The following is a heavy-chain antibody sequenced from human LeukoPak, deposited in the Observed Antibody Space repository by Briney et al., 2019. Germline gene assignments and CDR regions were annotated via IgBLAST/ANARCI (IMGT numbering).Heavy chain of an antibody. CDR2: ISSSSSYI. CDR1: GFTFSSCS. CDR3: ATYGSGSYFRNLAEYFQH. Sequence: GGSLRLSCAASGFTFSSCSMNWVRQAPGKGLEWVSSISSSSSYIYYADSVKGRFTISRDNAKNSLYLQMNSLRAEDTAVYYCATYGSGSYFRNLAEYFQHWGQGTLVTVSS. D-gene: IGHD3-10*01. J-gene: IGHJ1*01. V-gene: IGHV3-21*01.